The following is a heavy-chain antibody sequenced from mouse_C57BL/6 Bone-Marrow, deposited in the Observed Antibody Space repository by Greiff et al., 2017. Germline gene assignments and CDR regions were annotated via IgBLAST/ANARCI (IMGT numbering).Heavy chain of an antibody. V-gene: IGHV1-26*01. CDR2: INPNNGGT. Sequence: EVQLQQSGPELVKPGASVKISCKASGYTFTDYYMNWVKQSHGKSLEWIGDINPNNGGTSYNQKFKGKATLTVDKSSSTAYMELRILTAEDSADDYCASPRTTILGGPWFAYWGQGALVTVSA. D-gene: IGHD6-1*01. J-gene: IGHJ3*01. CDR1: GYTFTDYY. CDR3: ASPRTTILGGPWFAY.